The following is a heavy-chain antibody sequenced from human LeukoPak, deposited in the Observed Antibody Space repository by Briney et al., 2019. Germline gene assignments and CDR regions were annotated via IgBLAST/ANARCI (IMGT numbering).Heavy chain of an antibody. CDR2: INDESGS. V-gene: IGHV3-74*01. J-gene: IGHJ4*02. CDR1: GFTFSTYW. CDR3: ARGGVASLDY. D-gene: IGHD3-3*01. Sequence: GGSLRLSCAASGFTFSTYWMHWVRQVPGKGLLWVSRINDESGSTYADSVKGRFTISRDNAKNMLYLQMNSLRAEDTAVYYCARGGVASLDYWGQGTLVTVSS.